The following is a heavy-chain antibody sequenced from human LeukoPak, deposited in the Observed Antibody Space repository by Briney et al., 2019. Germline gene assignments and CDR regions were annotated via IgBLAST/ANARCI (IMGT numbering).Heavy chain of an antibody. V-gene: IGHV4-59*08. J-gene: IGHJ3*02. CDR3: ARPDSEWLGGGFDI. D-gene: IGHD3-3*01. CDR1: GRSISTYY. Sequence: SETLSLTCTVSGRSISTYYSGCTRQPPGKGLECIGYIYYSGTTNYNPSLKSRVPISVETSKNQFSLKLRSVLSLQTTVYYYARPDSEWLGGGFDIWGQGTMVTVSS. CDR2: IYYSGTT.